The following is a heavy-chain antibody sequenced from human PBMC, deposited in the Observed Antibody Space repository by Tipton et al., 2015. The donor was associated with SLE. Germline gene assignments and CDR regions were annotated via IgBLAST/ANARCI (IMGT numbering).Heavy chain of an antibody. CDR1: GFTFSSYW. Sequence: GSLRLSCAASGFTFSSYWMSWVRQAPGKGLEWVANIEEDGSEKYYVDSVKGRFTISRDNAKNSLYLQMNSLRAEDTAVYYCARADRPIAAAVHFDYWGQGTLVTVSS. CDR3: ARADRPIAAAVHFDY. V-gene: IGHV3-7*01. CDR2: IEEDGSEK. D-gene: IGHD6-25*01. J-gene: IGHJ4*02.